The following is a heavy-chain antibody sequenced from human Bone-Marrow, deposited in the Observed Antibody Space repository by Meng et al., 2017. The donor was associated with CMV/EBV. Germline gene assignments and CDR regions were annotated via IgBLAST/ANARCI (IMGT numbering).Heavy chain of an antibody. J-gene: IGHJ4*02. V-gene: IGHV2-70*20. Sequence: SGHTLVKPTQTLTLTCTFSGFSLSTSGMCVSWVRQPPGKALEWLALIDWDDDKYYSTSLKTRLTISKDTSKNQVVLTMTNMDPVDTATYYCARIAGSGWIFDYWGQGTLVTVSS. CDR3: ARIAGSGWIFDY. CDR2: IDWDDDK. D-gene: IGHD6-19*01. CDR1: GFSLSTSGMC.